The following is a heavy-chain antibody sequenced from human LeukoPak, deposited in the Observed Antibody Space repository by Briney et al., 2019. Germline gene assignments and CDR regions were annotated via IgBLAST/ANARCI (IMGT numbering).Heavy chain of an antibody. D-gene: IGHD2-15*01. CDR2: ISYDGSNK. V-gene: IGHV3-30*04. J-gene: IGHJ4*02. Sequence: GGSLRLSCAASGFTFSIYAMHWVRQAPGKGLEWVAVISYDGSNKYYADSVKGRFTISRDNSKNTLYLQVNSLRTEDTAVYYCEVAATRFSGGPYFDYWGQGTLVTVSS. CDR3: EVAATRFSGGPYFDY. CDR1: GFTFSIYA.